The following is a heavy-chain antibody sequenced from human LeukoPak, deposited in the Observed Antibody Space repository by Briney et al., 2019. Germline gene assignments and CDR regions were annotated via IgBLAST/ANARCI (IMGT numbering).Heavy chain of an antibody. D-gene: IGHD5-24*01. Sequence: SVKVSCKASGGTFSSYAISWVRQAPGQGLEWMGRIIPILGIANYAQKFQGRVTITADKSTSTAYMELSSLRSEDTAVYYCARDRRDGYNQPVGWFDPWGQGALVTVSS. V-gene: IGHV1-69*04. CDR1: GGTFSSYA. CDR3: ARDRRDGYNQPVGWFDP. CDR2: IIPILGIA. J-gene: IGHJ5*02.